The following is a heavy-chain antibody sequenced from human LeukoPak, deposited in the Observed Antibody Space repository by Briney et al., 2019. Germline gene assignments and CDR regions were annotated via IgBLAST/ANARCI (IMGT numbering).Heavy chain of an antibody. CDR1: GYTFTSYD. CDR3: ARAPFVLWPPPGDWFDP. D-gene: IGHD2-2*01. CDR2: MNPNSGNT. J-gene: IGHJ5*02. Sequence: GASVKVSCKASGYTFTSYDINWVRQATGQGLEWMGWMNPNSGNTGYAQKFQGRVTMTRNTSISTAYMELSSLRSEDTAVYYCARAPFVLWPPPGDWFDPWGQGTLVTVSS. V-gene: IGHV1-8*01.